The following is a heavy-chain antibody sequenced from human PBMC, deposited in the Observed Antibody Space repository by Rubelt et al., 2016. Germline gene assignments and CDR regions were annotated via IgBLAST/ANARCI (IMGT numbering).Heavy chain of an antibody. V-gene: IGHV4-4*02. CDR1: GGSISSGNW. CDR2: IYYSGST. Sequence: QVQLQESGPGLVKTSGTVSLTCAVSGGSISSGNWWSWVRQPPGKGLEWIGSIYYSGSTYYNPSLKSRVTISVDTSKNQFSLKLSSVTAAETAVYYCARPSSTGYQNGNFDLWGRGTLVTVSS. CDR3: ARPSSTGYQNGNFDL. J-gene: IGHJ2*01. D-gene: IGHD3-9*01.